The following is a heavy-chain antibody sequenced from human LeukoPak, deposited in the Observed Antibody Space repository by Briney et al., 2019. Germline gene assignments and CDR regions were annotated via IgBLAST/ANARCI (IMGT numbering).Heavy chain of an antibody. CDR3: ARGPLYYDSSGYFNWFDP. J-gene: IGHJ5*02. V-gene: IGHV4-31*03. Sequence: SQTLSLTCTVSGGSFSSGGYYWSWIRQHPGKGLEWIGYIYYSGSTYYNPSLKSRVTISVDASKNQFSLKLSSVTAADTAVYYCARGPLYYDSSGYFNWFDPWGQGTLVTVSS. CDR2: IYYSGST. D-gene: IGHD3-22*01. CDR1: GGSFSSGGYY.